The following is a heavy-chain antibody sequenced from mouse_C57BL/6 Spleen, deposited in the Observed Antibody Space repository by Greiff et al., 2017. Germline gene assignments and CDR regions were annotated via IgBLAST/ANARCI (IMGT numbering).Heavy chain of an antibody. Sequence: QVQLQQSGAELVKPGASVKLSCKASGYTFTSYCMHWVKQRPGQGLEWIGVIHPNSGSTNYNEKFKSKATLTVDKSSSTAYMQLSSLTSEDSAVYYCAVGDGYDRCAYWGQGTLVTVSA. J-gene: IGHJ3*01. CDR2: IHPNSGST. CDR1: GYTFTSYC. CDR3: AVGDGYDRCAY. D-gene: IGHD2-2*01. V-gene: IGHV1-64*01.